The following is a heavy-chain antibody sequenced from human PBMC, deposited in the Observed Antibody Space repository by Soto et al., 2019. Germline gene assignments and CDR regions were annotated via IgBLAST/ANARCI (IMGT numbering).Heavy chain of an antibody. V-gene: IGHV4-59*01. Sequence: PSETLSLTCTVSGGSISSYYWSWIGQPPGKGLEWIGYIYYSGSTNYNPSLKSRVTISVDTSKNQFSLKLSSVTAADTAVYYCARTDYGDYEPLVYMDVWGKGTTVTVSS. CDR2: IYYSGST. D-gene: IGHD4-17*01. CDR3: ARTDYGDYEPLVYMDV. CDR1: GGSISSYY. J-gene: IGHJ6*03.